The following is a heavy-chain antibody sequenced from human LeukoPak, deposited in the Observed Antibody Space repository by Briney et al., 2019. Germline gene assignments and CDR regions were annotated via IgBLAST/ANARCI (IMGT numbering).Heavy chain of an antibody. CDR1: GYRFSTYW. D-gene: IGHD6-19*01. CDR2: IYPGDSET. V-gene: IGHV5-51*01. Sequence: GGSLQISCKGSGYRFSTYWIGWGRPMSGKGLEWMGIIYPGDSETRYSPSFQGQVTISADKSISTAYLQWSSLKASDTAMYYCARATGSDWEFDYWGQGTLVTVSS. CDR3: ARATGSDWEFDY. J-gene: IGHJ4*02.